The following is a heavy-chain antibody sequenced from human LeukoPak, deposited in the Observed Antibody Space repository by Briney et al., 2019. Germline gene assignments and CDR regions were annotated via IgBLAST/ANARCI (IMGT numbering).Heavy chain of an antibody. CDR3: ATEYSYSFDI. D-gene: IGHD5-18*01. J-gene: IGHJ3*02. CDR1: GGSISSSSYY. V-gene: IGHV4-39*01. CDR2: IYYSGST. Sequence: SETLSLTCTVSGGSISSSSYYWGWIRQPPGKGLEWIGSIYYSGSTYYNPSFKSRVTISVDTSKNQFSLKLSSVTAADTAVYYCATEYSYSFDIWGQGTMVTVSS.